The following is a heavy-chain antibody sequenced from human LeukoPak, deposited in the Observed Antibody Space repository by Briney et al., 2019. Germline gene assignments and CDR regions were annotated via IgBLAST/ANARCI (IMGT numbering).Heavy chain of an antibody. D-gene: IGHD2-15*01. CDR2: ISSDGSST. CDR3: AKEGDYCSGGSCYGY. V-gene: IGHV3-74*01. Sequence: PGGSLRLPCAASGFTFSSYWMHWVRQAPGKGLVWVSRISSDGSSTTYADSVKGRFTISRDNAKNTLYLQMNSLRAEDTAVYYCAKEGDYCSGGSCYGYWGQGTLVTVSS. CDR1: GFTFSSYW. J-gene: IGHJ4*02.